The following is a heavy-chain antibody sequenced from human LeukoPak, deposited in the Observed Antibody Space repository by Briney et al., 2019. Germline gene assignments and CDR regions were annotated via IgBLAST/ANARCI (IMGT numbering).Heavy chain of an antibody. CDR1: GYTFTGYY. CDR2: INPNSGGT. CDR3: ARGLGYCSGGSCYDSWFDP. J-gene: IGHJ5*02. D-gene: IGHD2-15*01. Sequence: GASVKVSCKASGYTFTGYYMHWVRQAPGQGLEWMGWINPNSGGTNYAQKFQGRVTMTRDTSISTAYMELSRLRSDDTAVYYCARGLGYCSGGSCYDSWFDPWGQGTLVTVSS. V-gene: IGHV1-2*02.